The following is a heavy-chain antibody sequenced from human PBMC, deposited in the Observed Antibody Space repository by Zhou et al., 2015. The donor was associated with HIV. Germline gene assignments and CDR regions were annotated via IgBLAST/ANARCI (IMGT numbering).Heavy chain of an antibody. J-gene: IGHJ4*02. Sequence: KFQGRVTITRDTSASTAYMELSSLRSEDTAVYYCARDRELGDGYNYFDYWGQGTLVTVSS. CDR3: ARDRELGDGYNYFDY. V-gene: IGHV1-3*01. D-gene: IGHD5-24*01.